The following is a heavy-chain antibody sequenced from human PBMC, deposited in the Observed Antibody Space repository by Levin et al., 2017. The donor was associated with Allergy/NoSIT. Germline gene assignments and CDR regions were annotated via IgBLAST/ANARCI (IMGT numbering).Heavy chain of an antibody. Sequence: GESLKISCVASGFSFGRYAMSWVRQAPGKGLEWVSAIRGSGGNTYYADSVKGRFTISRDNSKNTLYLQMNSLRAEDTAVYYCAKDVAIMVVAVPFDYWGQGTQVTVSS. D-gene: IGHD2-15*01. V-gene: IGHV3-23*01. CDR3: AKDVAIMVVAVPFDY. J-gene: IGHJ4*02. CDR1: GFSFGRYA. CDR2: IRGSGGNT.